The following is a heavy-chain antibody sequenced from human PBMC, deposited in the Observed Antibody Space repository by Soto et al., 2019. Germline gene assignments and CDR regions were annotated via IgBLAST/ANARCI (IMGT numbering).Heavy chain of an antibody. D-gene: IGHD2-2*01. CDR3: AKSLSTAVNYGLDV. J-gene: IGHJ6*02. CDR1: GFTFSDNA. CDR2: ISDDGDST. V-gene: IGHV3-23*01. Sequence: GGSLRLSCVASGFTFSDNAMTWFRQAPGKGLEWVSSISDDGDSTYCADSVKGRFAVSRDNSKNTLFLHMNSLGAEDTAVYYCAKSLSTAVNYGLDVWGQGTSVTVSS.